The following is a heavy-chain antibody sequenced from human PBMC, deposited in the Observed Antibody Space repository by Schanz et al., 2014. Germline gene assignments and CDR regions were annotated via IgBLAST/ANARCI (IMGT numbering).Heavy chain of an antibody. CDR1: GFTFSTYW. Sequence: EVQLVESGGGLVQPGGSLRLSCAASGFTFSTYWMHWVRQAPGKGLVWVSHINSDGTTTTYADSVKGRFTISRDNAENTLYLQTNSLRVEDTAVYYCAMGGYQLHHWGQGTLVTVSS. J-gene: IGHJ4*02. V-gene: IGHV3-74*01. CDR2: INSDGTTT. D-gene: IGHD1-7*01. CDR3: AMGGYQLHH.